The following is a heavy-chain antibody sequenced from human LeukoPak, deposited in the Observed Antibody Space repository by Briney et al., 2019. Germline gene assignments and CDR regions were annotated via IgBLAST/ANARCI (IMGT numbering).Heavy chain of an antibody. D-gene: IGHD5-18*01. Sequence: GGSLRLSCAASGFTFSSYSMNWVRQAPGKGLEWVSSISSSSSYIYYADSVKGRFTISRDNAKNSLYLQMNSLRAEDTAVYYCAREVRGHSYEGGLFDYWGQGTLVTVSS. J-gene: IGHJ4*02. CDR2: ISSSSSYI. CDR3: AREVRGHSYEGGLFDY. V-gene: IGHV3-21*01. CDR1: GFTFSSYS.